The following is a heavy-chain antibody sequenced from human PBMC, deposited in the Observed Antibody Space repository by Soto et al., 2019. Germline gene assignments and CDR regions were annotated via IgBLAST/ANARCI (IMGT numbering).Heavy chain of an antibody. CDR3: ARQRATMVRGSENYYYYGMDV. CDR2: IYPGDSDT. V-gene: IGHV5-51*01. CDR1: GYSFTSYW. Sequence: PGESLKISCKGSGYSFTSYWIGLVRQMPGKGLEWMGIIYPGDSDTRYSPSFQGQVTISADKSISTAYLQWSSLKASDTAMYYCARQRATMVRGSENYYYYGMDVWGQGTTVTVSS. D-gene: IGHD3-10*01. J-gene: IGHJ6*02.